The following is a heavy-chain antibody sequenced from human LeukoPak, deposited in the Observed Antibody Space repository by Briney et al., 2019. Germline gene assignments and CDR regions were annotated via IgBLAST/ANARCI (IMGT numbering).Heavy chain of an antibody. CDR2: INPDNGGT. J-gene: IGHJ4*02. D-gene: IGHD1-1*01. V-gene: IGHV1-2*02. CDR1: GFRVSDYL. Sequence: ASVKVSCKAPGFRVSDYLVHWIRQAPGQGPQYMGWINPDNGGTHYSQHFQVRVTMTRDTSVSTVYMELTSLSSDDTAVYFCARGLFGTTWFDFWGQGTLVTVSS. CDR3: ARGLFGTTWFDF.